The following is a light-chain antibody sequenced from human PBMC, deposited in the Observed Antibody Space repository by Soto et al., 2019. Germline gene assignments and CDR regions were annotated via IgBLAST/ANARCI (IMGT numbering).Light chain of an antibody. CDR2: GAS. CDR3: QHYGRSSLT. Sequence: EIVLTQSPGTLSLSPGDRATLSCRASQSVSSSSLAWYQQKPGQAPRLVIFGASSRATGIPDRFSGSGSGTDFTLSIGRLEPEDFAVYYCQHYGRSSLTFGGGTKVEIK. CDR1: QSVSSSS. J-gene: IGKJ4*01. V-gene: IGKV3-20*01.